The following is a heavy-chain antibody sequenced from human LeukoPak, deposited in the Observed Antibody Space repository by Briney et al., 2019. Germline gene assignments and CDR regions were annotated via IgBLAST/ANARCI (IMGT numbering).Heavy chain of an antibody. D-gene: IGHD4-17*01. CDR3: AKAWVTTFDY. V-gene: IGHV3-23*01. Sequence: GGSLRLSCTASGFTFSSYVMSWVREAPGKGREWVSAISGSGGSTYYADSVKGRFTISRDNSKNTLYLQMNSLRAEDTAVYYCAKAWVTTFDYWGQGTLVTVSS. CDR1: GFTFSSYV. CDR2: ISGSGGST. J-gene: IGHJ4*02.